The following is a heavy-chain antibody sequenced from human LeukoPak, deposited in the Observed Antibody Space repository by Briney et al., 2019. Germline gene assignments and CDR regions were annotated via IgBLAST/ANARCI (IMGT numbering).Heavy chain of an antibody. Sequence: PSETLSLTCTVSGGSISSGGYYWRWIRQHPGKGLEWIGYIYYSGSTYYNPSLKSRVTISVDTSKNQFSLKLSSVTAADTAVYYCARADDSSGPFDYWGQGTLVTVSS. D-gene: IGHD3-22*01. V-gene: IGHV4-31*03. CDR2: IYYSGST. CDR3: ARADDSSGPFDY. J-gene: IGHJ4*02. CDR1: GGSISSGGYY.